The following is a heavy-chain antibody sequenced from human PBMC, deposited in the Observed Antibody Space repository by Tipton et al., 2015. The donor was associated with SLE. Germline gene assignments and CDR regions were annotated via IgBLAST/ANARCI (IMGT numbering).Heavy chain of an antibody. CDR1: GYTFPNFG. D-gene: IGHD3-3*01. CDR2: ISTYSGNT. J-gene: IGHJ3*02. V-gene: IGHV1-18*01. Sequence: QLVQSGAEVKKPGASVKVSCKASGYTFPNFGISWVRQAPGQGLEWMGWISTYSGNTKYAQNLQGRVTMTTDTSTNTAYMELRSLRADDTAVYYCARADFGVPPGAFDIWGQGTKVTVSS. CDR3: ARADFGVPPGAFDI.